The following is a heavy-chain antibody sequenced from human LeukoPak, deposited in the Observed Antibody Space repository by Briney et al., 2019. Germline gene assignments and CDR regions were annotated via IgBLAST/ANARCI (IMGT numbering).Heavy chain of an antibody. CDR1: GFTVSSNY. J-gene: IGHJ6*03. CDR3: ARGQARPIAAAPYYYMDV. Sequence: GGSLRLSCAASGFTVSSNYMSWVRQAPGKGLEWVSVIYSGGSTYYAGSVKGRFTISRDNSKNTLYLQMNSLRAEDTAVYYCARGQARPIAAAPYYYMDVWGKGTTVTISS. CDR2: IYSGGST. D-gene: IGHD6-13*01. V-gene: IGHV3-66*01.